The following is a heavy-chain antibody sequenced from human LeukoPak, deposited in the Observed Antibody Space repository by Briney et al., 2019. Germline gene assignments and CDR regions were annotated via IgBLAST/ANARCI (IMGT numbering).Heavy chain of an antibody. D-gene: IGHD3-3*01. CDR1: GGTFSSYA. CDR3: ARWSGFLFDY. Sequence: SVKVSCKASGGTFSSYAISWVRQVPGQGVEWVGGIIPIFGTANYAQKFQGRVTITADESTSTAYMELSSLRSEDTAVYYCARWSGFLFDYWGQGTLVTVSS. V-gene: IGHV1-69*13. CDR2: IIPIFGTA. J-gene: IGHJ4*02.